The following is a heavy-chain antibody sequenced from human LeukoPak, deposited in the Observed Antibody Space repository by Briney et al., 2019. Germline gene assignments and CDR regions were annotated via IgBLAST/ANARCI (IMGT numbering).Heavy chain of an antibody. D-gene: IGHD4-23*01. CDR1: GGSITSSNW. CDR2: IYHSGST. Sequence: SGTLSLTCAASGGSITSSNWWTWVRQPPGKGLEWIGEIYHSGSTNYNPSLKSRVTISVDKSNNQFSLRLNSVTAADTAVYYCARNAGNSDVDYWGQGTLVTVSS. J-gene: IGHJ4*02. CDR3: ARNAGNSDVDY. V-gene: IGHV4-4*02.